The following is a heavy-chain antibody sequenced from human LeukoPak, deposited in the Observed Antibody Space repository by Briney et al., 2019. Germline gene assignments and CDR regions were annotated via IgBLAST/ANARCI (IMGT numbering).Heavy chain of an antibody. CDR2: IIPIFGTA. J-gene: IGHJ4*02. D-gene: IGHD5-24*01. Sequence: SVKVSCKASGGTFSSYAISWVRQAPGQGLEWMGGIIPIFGTANYAQKFQGRVTITADKSTSTAYMELSSLRSEDTAVYYCARLATTHLGYFDYWGQGTLVTVSS. V-gene: IGHV1-69*06. CDR3: ARLATTHLGYFDY. CDR1: GGTFSSYA.